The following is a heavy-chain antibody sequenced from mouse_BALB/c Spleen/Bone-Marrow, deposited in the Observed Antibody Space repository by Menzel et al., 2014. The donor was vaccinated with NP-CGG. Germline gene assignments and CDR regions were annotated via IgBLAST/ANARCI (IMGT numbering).Heavy chain of an antibody. J-gene: IGHJ4*01. Sequence: VQLQQSGAELMKPGASVKISCKATGYTFSNYWIEWVKQRPGHGLEWIGEILPGSGGTNYNDKFKVKATFTADTSSNTAYMQLSSLTSEDSAVYYCARKWPYYCGSGGDAMDYWGQGTSVTVSS. V-gene: IGHV1-9*01. CDR2: ILPGSGGT. CDR3: ARKWPYYCGSGGDAMDY. D-gene: IGHD1-1*01. CDR1: GYTFSNYW.